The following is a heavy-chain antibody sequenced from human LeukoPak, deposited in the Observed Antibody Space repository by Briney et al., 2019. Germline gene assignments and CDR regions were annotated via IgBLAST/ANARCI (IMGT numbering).Heavy chain of an antibody. CDR3: LSLGYCSGGSCFDDY. Sequence: ASVNVSCKASGYTFTSYAMHWVRQAPGQRLEWMGWINAGNGNTKYSQKFQGRVTITRDTSASTAYMELSSLRSEDTAVYYCLSLGYCSGGSCFDDYWGQGTLVIVSS. V-gene: IGHV1-3*01. CDR2: INAGNGNT. CDR1: GYTFTSYA. D-gene: IGHD2-15*01. J-gene: IGHJ4*02.